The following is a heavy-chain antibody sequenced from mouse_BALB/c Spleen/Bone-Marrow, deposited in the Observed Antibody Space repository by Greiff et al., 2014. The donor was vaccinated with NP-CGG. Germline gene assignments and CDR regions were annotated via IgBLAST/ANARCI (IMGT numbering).Heavy chain of an antibody. D-gene: IGHD2-4*01. J-gene: IGHJ4*01. V-gene: IGHV5-2*01. CDR2: INSDGGST. CDR1: EYEFPSHD. Sequence: VQLKESGGGLVQPGESLKLSCESDEYEFPSHDMSWVRKTPAKRLELVAAINSDGGSTYYPDTMERRFIISRDNTKKTLYLQMSSLRSEDTALYYCARHRYDYDGAMDYWGQGTSVTVSS. CDR3: ARHRYDYDGAMDY.